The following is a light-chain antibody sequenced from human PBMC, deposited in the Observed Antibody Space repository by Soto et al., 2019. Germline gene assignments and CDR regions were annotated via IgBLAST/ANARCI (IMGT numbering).Light chain of an antibody. Sequence: QSVLTQPASVSGSPGQSITISCTGTSGDIGSYNRVSWYQQHPGKAPKLMIFEVSNRPSEVSNRFSGSKSGNTASLTISGLQVEDEADYYCTSYATSSPYVFGTGTKLTVL. J-gene: IGLJ1*01. CDR3: TSYATSSPYV. CDR2: EVS. V-gene: IGLV2-14*01. CDR1: SGDIGSYNR.